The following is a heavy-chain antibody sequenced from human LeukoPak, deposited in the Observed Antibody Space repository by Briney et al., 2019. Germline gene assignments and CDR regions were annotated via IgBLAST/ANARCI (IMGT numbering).Heavy chain of an antibody. J-gene: IGHJ4*02. CDR2: IIPIVGST. CDR3: ARHYGGLDDY. D-gene: IGHD4-23*01. V-gene: IGHV1-69*04. CDR1: GDTFSSYG. Sequence: GASVNVSCKTSGDTFSSYGISWVRQAPGQGLEWMGRIIPIVGSTNYAEKLQGRVTITADKSTSTVYMELSSLRSEDTAVYYCARHYGGLDDYWGQGTLIIVSS.